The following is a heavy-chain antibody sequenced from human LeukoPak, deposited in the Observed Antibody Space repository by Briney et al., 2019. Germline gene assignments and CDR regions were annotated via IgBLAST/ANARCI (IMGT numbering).Heavy chain of an antibody. J-gene: IGHJ4*02. Sequence: ASVKVSCKASGGTFSSYAISWVRQAPGQGLEWMGRIIPMLGIPNYAQKFQGRVTITAGTSTSTAYLELSSLRSEDTAVYYCGIRDTSDYYVFWGQGTLVTVSS. CDR2: IIPMLGIP. D-gene: IGHD3-22*01. V-gene: IGHV1-69*04. CDR1: GGTFSSYA. CDR3: GIRDTSDYYVF.